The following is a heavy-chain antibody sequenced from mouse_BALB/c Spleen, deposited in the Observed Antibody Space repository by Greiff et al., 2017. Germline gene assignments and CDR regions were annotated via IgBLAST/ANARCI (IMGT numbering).Heavy chain of an antibody. J-gene: IGHJ2*01. D-gene: IGHD2-4*01. CDR3: ARFDYSFDY. CDR1: GFAFSSYD. Sequence: VQLKESGGGLVKPGGSLKLSCAASGFAFSSYDMSWVRQTPEKRLEWVAYISSGGGSTYYPDTVKGRFTISRDNAKNTLYLQMSSLKSEDTAMYYCARFDYSFDYWGQGTTLTVSS. CDR2: ISSGGGST. V-gene: IGHV5-12-1*01.